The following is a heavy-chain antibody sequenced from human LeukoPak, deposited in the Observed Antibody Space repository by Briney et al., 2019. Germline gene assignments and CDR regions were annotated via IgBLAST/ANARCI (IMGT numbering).Heavy chain of an antibody. Sequence: GGSLTLSCAVSGLTFTNYAMTWVRQATGKGLEWVSGISGSGDNTYYADSVKGRFTISRDNFKNMVFLQMNSLRAEDTAVYYCAKDRSAVPAASNYWGQGTLVTVSS. CDR3: AKDRSAVPAASNY. CDR2: ISGSGDNT. D-gene: IGHD2-2*01. CDR1: GLTFTNYA. V-gene: IGHV3-23*01. J-gene: IGHJ4*02.